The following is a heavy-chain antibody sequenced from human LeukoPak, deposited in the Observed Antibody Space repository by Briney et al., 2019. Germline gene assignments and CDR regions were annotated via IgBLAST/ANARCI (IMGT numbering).Heavy chain of an antibody. D-gene: IGHD3-22*01. CDR2: FDPEDGET. CDR3: ATLTYYYDSSGHHI. V-gene: IGHV1-24*01. J-gene: IGHJ3*02. Sequence: GASVKVSCKVSGYTLTELSMHWVRQAPGKGLEWMGGFDPEDGETIYAQKFQGRVTMTEDTSTDTAYMELSSLRSEDTAVYYCATLTYYYDSSGHHIWGQGTMVTVSS. CDR1: GYTLTELS.